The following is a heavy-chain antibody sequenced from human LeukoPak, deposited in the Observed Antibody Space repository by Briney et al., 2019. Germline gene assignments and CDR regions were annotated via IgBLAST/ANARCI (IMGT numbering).Heavy chain of an antibody. CDR1: GFTFGSYW. V-gene: IGHV3-74*01. J-gene: IGHJ4*02. CDR2: ISTDGRTT. D-gene: IGHD6-6*01. CDR3: AREEASSAAIDH. Sequence: GGSLRLSCAASGFTFGSYWMHWVRQAPGKGLVWVSRISTDGRTTSYADSVKGRFTISRDNDKNTLYLQMNSLRAEDTAVYYCAREEASSAAIDHWGQGTLVTVSS.